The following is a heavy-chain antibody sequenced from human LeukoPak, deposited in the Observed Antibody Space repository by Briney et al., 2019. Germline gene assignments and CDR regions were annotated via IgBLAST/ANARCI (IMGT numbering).Heavy chain of an antibody. J-gene: IGHJ5*02. D-gene: IGHD3-10*01. CDR2: ISYDGSNK. CDR1: GFTFSSYG. CDR3: AKDRGSNWFDP. Sequence: GRSLRLSCAASGFTFSSYGMHWVRQAPGKGLEWVAVISYDGSNKYYADSVKGRFTISRDNSKNTLYLQMNSLRAEDTAVYYCAKDRGSNWFDPWGQGTLVTVSS. V-gene: IGHV3-30*18.